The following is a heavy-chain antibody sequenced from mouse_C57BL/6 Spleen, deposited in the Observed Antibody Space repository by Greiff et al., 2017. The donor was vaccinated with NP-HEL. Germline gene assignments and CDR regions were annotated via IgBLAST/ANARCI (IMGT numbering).Heavy chain of an antibody. CDR2: INYDGSST. CDR3: ARDDSSGYPY. CDR1: GFTFSDYY. J-gene: IGHJ3*01. D-gene: IGHD3-2*02. Sequence: EVKLVESEGGLVQPGSSMKLSCTASGFTFSDYYMAWVRQVPEKGLEWVANINYDGSSTYYLDSLKSRFIISRDNAKNILYLQMSSLKSADTATYYCARDDSSGYPYWGQGTLVTVSA. V-gene: IGHV5-16*01.